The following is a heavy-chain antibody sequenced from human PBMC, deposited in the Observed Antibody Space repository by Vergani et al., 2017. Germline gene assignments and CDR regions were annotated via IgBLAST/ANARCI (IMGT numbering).Heavy chain of an antibody. CDR3: AIDPNYDSSGYYVY. V-gene: IGHV3-33*01. CDR2: IWYDGSNN. D-gene: IGHD3-22*01. Sequence: QLQLVDSGGGVFQPGRSLRLSCASSVFTFSSYGMHWVRQAPGKGLAWVAVIWYDGSNNYSADSVKCRFTISRDNSKNTLYLQMNSLRAEDAAVYYCAIDPNYDSSGYYVYWGQGPLVTVSS. CDR1: VFTFSSYG. J-gene: IGHJ4*02.